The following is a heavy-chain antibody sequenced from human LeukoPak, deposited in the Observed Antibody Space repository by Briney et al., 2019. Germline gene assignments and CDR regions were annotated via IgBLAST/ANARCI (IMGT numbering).Heavy chain of an antibody. J-gene: IGHJ5*02. CDR2: IYYSGST. D-gene: IGHD4-17*01. V-gene: IGHV4-31*03. CDR3: ARAPLNYGVGPVWFDP. Sequence: PSQTLSLTCTVSGGSISSGGYYWSWIRQHPGKGLEWTGYIYYSGSTYYNPSLKSRLTISVDTSKNQFSLKLSSVTAADTAVYYCARAPLNYGVGPVWFDPWGQGTLVTVSS. CDR1: GGSISSGGYY.